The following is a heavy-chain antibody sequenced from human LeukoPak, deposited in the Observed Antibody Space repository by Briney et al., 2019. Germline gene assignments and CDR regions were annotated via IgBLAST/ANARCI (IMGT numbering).Heavy chain of an antibody. CDR3: TTRNGYCSGGSCSDDY. CDR2: IKSKSDGGTT. CDR1: GFTFSSYS. D-gene: IGHD2-15*01. Sequence: GGSLRLSCAASGFTFSSYSMNWVRQAPGKGLEWVGRIKSKSDGGTTDYAAPVKGRFTISRDDSKNSLYLQMNNLKTEDTAVYYCTTRNGYCSGGSCSDDYWGQGTLVTVSS. V-gene: IGHV3-15*01. J-gene: IGHJ4*02.